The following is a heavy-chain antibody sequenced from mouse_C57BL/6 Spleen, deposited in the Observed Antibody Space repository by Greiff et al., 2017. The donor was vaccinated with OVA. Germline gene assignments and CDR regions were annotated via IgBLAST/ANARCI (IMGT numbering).Heavy chain of an antibody. CDR1: GYAFSSYW. CDR3: ARRDGNYGYFDY. J-gene: IGHJ2*01. Sequence: VKLVESGAELVKPGASVKISCKASGYAFSSYWMNWVKQRPGKGLEWIGQIYPGDGDTNYNGKFKGKATLTADKSSSTAYMQLSSLTSEDSAVYFCARRDGNYGYFDYWGQGTTLTVSS. V-gene: IGHV1-80*01. CDR2: IYPGDGDT. D-gene: IGHD2-1*01.